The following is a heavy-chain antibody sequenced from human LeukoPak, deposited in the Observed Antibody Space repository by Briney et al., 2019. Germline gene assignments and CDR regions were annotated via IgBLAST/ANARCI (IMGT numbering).Heavy chain of an antibody. CDR2: INHSGST. CDR3: ARGLDDLSMDV. Sequence: PSETLSLTCAVYGGSFSGYYWSWIRQPPGKGLEWIGEINHSGSTNYNPSLKSRVTISVDTSKNRFSLKLSSVTAADTAVYYCARGLDDLSMDVWGQGTTVTVSS. CDR1: GGSFSGYY. V-gene: IGHV4-34*01. J-gene: IGHJ6*02.